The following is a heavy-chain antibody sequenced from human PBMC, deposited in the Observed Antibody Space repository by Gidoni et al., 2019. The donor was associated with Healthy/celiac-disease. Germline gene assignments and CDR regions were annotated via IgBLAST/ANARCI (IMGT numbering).Heavy chain of an antibody. CDR3: ARSGGRPRNSNYYYYYGMDV. CDR1: GGTFSSYA. CDR2: IIPIFGTA. J-gene: IGHJ6*02. Sequence: QVQLVQSGAEVKKHGSSVKVSCMASGGTFSSYAISWVRQAPGQGLEWMGGIIPIFGTANYAQKFQGRVTITADESTSTAYMGLSSLRSEDTAVYYCARSGGRPRNSNYYYYYGMDVWGQGTTVTVSS. D-gene: IGHD2-15*01. V-gene: IGHV1-69*01.